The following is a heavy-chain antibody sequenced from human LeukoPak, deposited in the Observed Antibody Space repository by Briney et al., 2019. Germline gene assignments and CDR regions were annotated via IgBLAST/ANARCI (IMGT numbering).Heavy chain of an antibody. J-gene: IGHJ4*02. V-gene: IGHV4-59*01. D-gene: IGHD6-13*01. CDR3: ARNIAGIAAAGIDY. CDR2: IYYSGST. CDR1: GASITSYY. Sequence: PSETLSLTCTASGASITSYYWSWIRQPPGKGLEWIGYIYYSGSTNYNPSLKSRVTISADTSKNQFSLKLSSVTAADTAVYYCARNIAGIAAAGIDYWGQGTLVTVSS.